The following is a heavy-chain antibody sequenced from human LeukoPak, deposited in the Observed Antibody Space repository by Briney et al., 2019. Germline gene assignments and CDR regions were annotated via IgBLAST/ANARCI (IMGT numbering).Heavy chain of an antibody. CDR3: ARVIAVAGNLGWNYYYGMDV. CDR2: MNPHGANT. J-gene: IGHJ6*02. V-gene: IGHV1-8*01. CDR1: GYILTCQD. D-gene: IGHD6-19*01. Sequence: ASVKVSCRASGYILTCQDISWVRQAPGRGLEWMGWMNPHGANTGYAQKFQGRLTMTRNTSIDTAYMELSSLRSEDTAVYYCARVIAVAGNLGWNYYYGMDVWGQGTTVTVSS.